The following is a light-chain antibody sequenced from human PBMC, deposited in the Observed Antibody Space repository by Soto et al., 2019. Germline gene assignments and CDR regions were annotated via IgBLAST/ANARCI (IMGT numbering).Light chain of an antibody. CDR2: GAS. V-gene: IGKV3-20*01. CDR3: QQYLSLPVT. CDR1: QTVTSNY. J-gene: IGKJ2*01. Sequence: EVVLTQSPGTLSLSPWERATLSCRASQTVTSNYLAWYQQKPGQAPRLLIYGASSRATDIPHRFSGSGSGTDFTLTISRLEPEDFALYYCQQYLSLPVTFGQGTKVDI.